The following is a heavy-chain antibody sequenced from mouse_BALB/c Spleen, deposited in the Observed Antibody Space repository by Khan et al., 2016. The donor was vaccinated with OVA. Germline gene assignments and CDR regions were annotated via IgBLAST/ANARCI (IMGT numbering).Heavy chain of an antibody. V-gene: IGHV1S81*02. Sequence: QVQLQQPGAELVKPGASVKLSCKASGYTFTSYWMHWVKQRPGQGLEWIGEINPSNGRTNYNEKFKSKATLTVDKSSSTAYMQLSSPTSEYSAVYYCARVITRDYWGQGTTLTVSS. CDR2: INPSNGRT. CDR1: GYTFTSYW. D-gene: IGHD6-1*01. J-gene: IGHJ2*01. CDR3: ARVITRDY.